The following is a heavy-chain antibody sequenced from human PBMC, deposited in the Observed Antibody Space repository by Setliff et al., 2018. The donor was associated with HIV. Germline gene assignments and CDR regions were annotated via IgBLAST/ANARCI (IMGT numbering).Heavy chain of an antibody. Sequence: GESLKISCKGSGYSFTNYWIGWVRQMPGKGLEWIGVIYPGDSAIRYSPSFQGQVSISVDKSISTAYLQWRSLKTSDTAFYYCASLRGDYVGQYYYYMDIWGKGTTVTVSS. J-gene: IGHJ6*03. CDR1: GYSFTNYW. V-gene: IGHV5-51*01. CDR3: ASLRGDYVGQYYYYMDI. D-gene: IGHD4-17*01. CDR2: IYPGDSAI.